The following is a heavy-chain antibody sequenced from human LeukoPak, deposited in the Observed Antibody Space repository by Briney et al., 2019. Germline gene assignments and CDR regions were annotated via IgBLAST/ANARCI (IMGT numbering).Heavy chain of an antibody. CDR2: VNGDVSIT. CDR1: GFAFNNYW. CDR3: ARDNGVESFDY. Sequence: GGSLRLSCAASGFAFNNYWMHWVRQAPGKGLVWVSRVNGDVSITTYADSVKGRCTISRENAKNTLYLKMNSLRAEDTAVYFCARDNGVESFDYWGQGTLVTVSS. V-gene: IGHV3-74*03. J-gene: IGHJ4*02. D-gene: IGHD3-10*01.